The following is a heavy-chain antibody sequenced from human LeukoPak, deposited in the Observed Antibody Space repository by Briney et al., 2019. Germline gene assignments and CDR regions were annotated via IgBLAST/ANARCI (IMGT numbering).Heavy chain of an antibody. J-gene: IGHJ6*02. CDR3: AKAGGSADYYYYGMDV. Sequence: GRSLRLSCAASGFTFSNYAMHWVRQAPGKGLEWVAVISYDGSNKYYADSVKGRFTISRDNSKNTLYLQMNSLRAEDTAVYYCAKAGGSADYYYYGMDVWGQGTTVTVSS. CDR1: GFTFSNYA. D-gene: IGHD3-10*01. CDR2: ISYDGSNK. V-gene: IGHV3-30-3*01.